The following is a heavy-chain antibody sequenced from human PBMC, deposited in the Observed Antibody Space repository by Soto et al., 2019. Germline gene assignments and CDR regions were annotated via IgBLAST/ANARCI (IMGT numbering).Heavy chain of an antibody. D-gene: IGHD5-18*01. CDR3: ARAPGIQLWHSFDY. V-gene: IGHV1-2*04. J-gene: IGHJ4*02. CDR1: GYTFTGYY. Sequence: ASVKVYCKASGYTFTGYYMHWVRQAPGQGLEWMGWINPNSGGTNYAQKFQGWVTMTRDTSISTAYMELSRLRSDDTAVYYCARAPGIQLWHSFDYWGQGTLVTVSS. CDR2: INPNSGGT.